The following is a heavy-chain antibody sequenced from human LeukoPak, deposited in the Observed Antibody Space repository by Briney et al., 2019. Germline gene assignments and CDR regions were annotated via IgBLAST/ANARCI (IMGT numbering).Heavy chain of an antibody. CDR2: IKPDGREK. Sequence: GGSLRLSCTATGITYSSYWMNWVRQVPGKGPXXXXNIKPDGREKNYVDSVKGRFTISRDNAKNSLYLQMNSLRAEDTAVYFCATGYCNGVTCSRSYWGQGTPVTVSS. D-gene: IGHD2-15*01. CDR3: ATGYCNGVTCSRSY. V-gene: IGHV3-7*03. CDR1: GITYSSYW. J-gene: IGHJ4*02.